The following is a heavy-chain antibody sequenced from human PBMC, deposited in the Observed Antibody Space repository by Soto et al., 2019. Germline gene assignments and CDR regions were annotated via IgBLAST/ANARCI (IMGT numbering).Heavy chain of an antibody. D-gene: IGHD3-22*01. CDR1: GGTFSSYA. J-gene: IGHJ2*01. V-gene: IGHV1-69*12. CDR2: IIPIFGTA. Sequence: QVQLVQSGAEVKKPGSSVKVSCKASGGTFSSYAISWVRQAPGQGLEWMGGIIPIFGTANYAQKFQGRVTITADESTSTAYMELSSLRSEDTAVYYCARAYYYDSSGYYPSYWYFDLWGRGTLVTVSS. CDR3: ARAYYYDSSGYYPSYWYFDL.